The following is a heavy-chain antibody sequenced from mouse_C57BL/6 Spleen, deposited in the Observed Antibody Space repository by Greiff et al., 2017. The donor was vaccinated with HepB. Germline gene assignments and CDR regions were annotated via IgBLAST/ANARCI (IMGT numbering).Heavy chain of an antibody. V-gene: IGHV1-18*01. CDR1: GYTFTDYN. Sequence: EVQLQQSGPELVKPGASVKIPCKASGYTFTDYNMDWVKQSHGKSLEWIGDINPNNGGTIYNQKFKGKATLTVDKSSSTAYMELLSLTSEDTAVYDGASSLGGYYAMDYWGQGTSVTVSS. D-gene: IGHD4-1*01. J-gene: IGHJ4*01. CDR2: INPNNGGT. CDR3: ASSLGGYYAMDY.